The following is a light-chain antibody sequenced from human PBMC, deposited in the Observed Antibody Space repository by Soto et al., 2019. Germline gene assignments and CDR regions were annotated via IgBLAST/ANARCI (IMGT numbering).Light chain of an antibody. J-gene: IGLJ2*01. V-gene: IGLV1-44*01. Sequence: QSVLIQPPSASGTPGQRVTISCSGISSNIGSNTVNWYQQLPGTAPKLLIYNNSQRPSGVPGRFSGSKSGTSASLAISGLQSEDEADYYCAAWDDSPNGPVFGGGTKVTDL. CDR1: SSNIGSNT. CDR2: NNS. CDR3: AAWDDSPNGPV.